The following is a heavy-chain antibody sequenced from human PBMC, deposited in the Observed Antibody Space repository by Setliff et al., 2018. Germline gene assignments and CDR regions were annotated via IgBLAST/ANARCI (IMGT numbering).Heavy chain of an antibody. D-gene: IGHD3-3*01. CDR2: ISNTGTT. Sequence: SETLSLTCSVSGGSVSRHYWSWMRQTPEKGLTWIGYISNTGTTNYNPSLRSRVTISIDTSKDQFSLEVKSVTAADTAVYYCVRGPHRSDYDFWSGYSPSYDYYMDVWGKGTAVTVSS. V-gene: IGHV4-59*02. J-gene: IGHJ6*03. CDR3: VRGPHRSDYDFWSGYSPSYDYYMDV. CDR1: GGSVSRHY.